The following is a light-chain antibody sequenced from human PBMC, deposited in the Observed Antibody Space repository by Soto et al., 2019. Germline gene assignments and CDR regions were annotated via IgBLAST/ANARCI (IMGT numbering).Light chain of an antibody. CDR3: SSITSRSTRGV. J-gene: IGLJ1*01. CDR2: EVT. V-gene: IGLV2-14*01. CDR1: SSDVGGYNY. Sequence: QSALTQPASVSGSPGQSITISCTGSSSDVGGYNYVSWYQHHPGKAPKLIIFEVTNRPSRVSNRFSGSKSGNTASLTISGLQAEDEADYYCSSITSRSTRGVFGTGTKVTVL.